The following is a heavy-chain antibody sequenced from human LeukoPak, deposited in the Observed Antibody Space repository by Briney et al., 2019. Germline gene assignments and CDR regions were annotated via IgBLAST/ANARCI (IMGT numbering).Heavy chain of an antibody. J-gene: IGHJ4*02. CDR1: GGSISSGNW. V-gene: IGHV4-4*02. Sequence: SETLSLTCAVSGGSISSGNWWSWVRQPPGKGLEWIGEIYHSGSTNYNPSLKSRVTISVDKSKNQFSLKLSSVAAADTAVYYCARVVRDYYDSSGPFDYWGQGTLVTVSS. CDR3: ARVVRDYYDSSGPFDY. CDR2: IYHSGST. D-gene: IGHD3-22*01.